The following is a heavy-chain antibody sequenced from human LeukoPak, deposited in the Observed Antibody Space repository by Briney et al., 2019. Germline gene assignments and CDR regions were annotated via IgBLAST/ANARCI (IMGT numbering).Heavy chain of an antibody. V-gene: IGHV3-30*18. CDR3: AKDYSLRGFDY. CDR2: TSYDGSNK. D-gene: IGHD2-21*01. J-gene: IGHJ4*02. Sequence: GGSLRLSCAASGFTFSSYGMHWVRQAPGKGLEWVAVTSYDGSNKYYADSVKGRFTISRDNSKNTLYLQMNSLRAEDTAVYYCAKDYSLRGFDYWGQGTLVTVSS. CDR1: GFTFSSYG.